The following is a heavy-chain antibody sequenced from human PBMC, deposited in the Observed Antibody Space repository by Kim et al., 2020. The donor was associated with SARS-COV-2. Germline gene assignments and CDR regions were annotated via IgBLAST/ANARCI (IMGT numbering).Heavy chain of an antibody. CDR1: GNTFSSYA. V-gene: IGHV7-4-1*02. D-gene: IGHD3-10*01. CDR3: ASSMVYGVISAFEL. CDR2: INTNTGKP. Sequence: ASVKVSCKASGNTFSSYAMNWVRQAPGQGLEWMGWINTNTGKPAYAQGFTGRFVFSLDTSVSTTYLQISSLKSEDTAVYYCASSMVYGVISAFELWGQGTMVTVSS. J-gene: IGHJ3*01.